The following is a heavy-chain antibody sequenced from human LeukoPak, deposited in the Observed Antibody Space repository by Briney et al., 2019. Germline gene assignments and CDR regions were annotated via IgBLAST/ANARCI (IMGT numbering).Heavy chain of an antibody. CDR1: GFTFSSYW. J-gene: IGHJ4*02. CDR2: IKQDGSEK. CDR3: ARNGYDFWSGYYWFFDY. V-gene: IGHV3-7*01. D-gene: IGHD3-3*01. Sequence: GGSLRPSCAASGFTFSSYWMSWVRQAPGKGLEWVANIKQDGSEKYYVDSVKGRFTISGDNAKNSLYLQMNSLRAEDTAVYYCARNGYDFWSGYYWFFDYWGQGTLVTVSS.